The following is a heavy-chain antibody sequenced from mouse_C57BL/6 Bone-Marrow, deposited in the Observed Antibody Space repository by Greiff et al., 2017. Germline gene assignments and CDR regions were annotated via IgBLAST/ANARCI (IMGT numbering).Heavy chain of an antibody. Sequence: EVQLQQSGPELVKPGASVKMSCKASGYSFTDYNMHWVKQSHGKSLEWIGYINPNNGGTSYNQKFKGKATLTVNKSSCTAYMELRSLTSDDSAVYYCARGYGTWFAYWGQGTLVTVSA. CDR2: INPNNGGT. J-gene: IGHJ3*01. V-gene: IGHV1-22*01. CDR1: GYSFTDYN. D-gene: IGHD1-1*01. CDR3: ARGYGTWFAY.